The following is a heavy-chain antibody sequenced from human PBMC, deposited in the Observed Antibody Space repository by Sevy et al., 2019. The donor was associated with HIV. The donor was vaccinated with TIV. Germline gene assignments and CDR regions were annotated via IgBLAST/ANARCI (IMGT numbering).Heavy chain of an antibody. D-gene: IGHD2-21*01. CDR1: GFTFSSYW. CDR3: AKESGSDWYFDY. V-gene: IGHV3-30*18. J-gene: IGHJ4*02. Sequence: GGSLRLSCAASGFTFSSYWMSWVRQAPGKGLEWVAGIFYDGNYKYYADSVKGRFSISRDNSENTLYVQMDSLRVEDTAVYYCAKESGSDWYFDYWGQGTLVTVSS. CDR2: IFYDGNYK.